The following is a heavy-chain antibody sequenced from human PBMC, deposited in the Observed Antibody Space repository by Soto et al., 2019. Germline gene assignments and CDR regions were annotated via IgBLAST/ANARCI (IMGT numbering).Heavy chain of an antibody. CDR2: IYWDDDK. J-gene: IGHJ4*02. D-gene: IGHD5-12*01. V-gene: IGHV2-5*02. Sequence: QITLKESGPTLVKPTQTLTLTCTFSGFSFXXXXXXXXXXRQPPGKALEWLALIYWDDDKRYSPSLKSRLTXXXXXXXXXXXXXXXXXXXXXXXXXXXXXXRPVYRYFEDWGQGIPVTVSS. CDR1: GFSFXXXXXX. CDR3: XXXRPVYRYFED.